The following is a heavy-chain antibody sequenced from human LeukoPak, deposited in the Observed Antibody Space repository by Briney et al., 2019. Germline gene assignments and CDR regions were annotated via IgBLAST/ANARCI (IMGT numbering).Heavy chain of an antibody. V-gene: IGHV4-34*01. D-gene: IGHD2-2*01. CDR2: INHSGST. CDR3: ARGPPPIVVVPAAQGYFQH. Sequence: PSETLSLTCAVYGGSFSGYYWSWIRQPPGKGLEWIGEINHSGSTNYNPSLKSRVTISVDTSRNQFSLKLSSVTAADTAVYYCARGPPPIVVVPAAQGYFQHWGQGTLVTVSS. J-gene: IGHJ1*01. CDR1: GGSFSGYY.